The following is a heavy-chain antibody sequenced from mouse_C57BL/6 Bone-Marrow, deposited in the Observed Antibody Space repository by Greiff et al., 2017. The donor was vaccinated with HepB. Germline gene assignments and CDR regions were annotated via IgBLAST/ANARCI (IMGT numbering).Heavy chain of an antibody. V-gene: IGHV1-81*01. CDR2: IYPRSGNT. Sequence: QVQLQQSGAELARPGASVKLSCKASGYTFTSYGISWVKQRTGQGLEWIGEIYPRSGNTYYNQKFKGKATLTVDKSSSTAYMQLSSLTSEDSAVYYCAMTYSNSLYWAMDYWGQGTSVTVSS. J-gene: IGHJ4*01. D-gene: IGHD2-5*01. CDR3: AMTYSNSLYWAMDY. CDR1: GYTFTSYG.